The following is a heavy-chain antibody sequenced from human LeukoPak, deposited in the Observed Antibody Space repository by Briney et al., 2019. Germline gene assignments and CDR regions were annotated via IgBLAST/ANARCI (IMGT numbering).Heavy chain of an antibody. D-gene: IGHD6-19*01. Sequence: GESLKISFKGSGYSFTSYWIGWVRPMPGKGLEWMGIIYPGDSDTRYSPSFQGQVTISADKSISTAYLQWSSLKASDTAMYYCARHHSSGWYYFDYWGQGTLVTVSS. V-gene: IGHV5-51*01. CDR1: GYSFTSYW. CDR2: IYPGDSDT. J-gene: IGHJ4*02. CDR3: ARHHSSGWYYFDY.